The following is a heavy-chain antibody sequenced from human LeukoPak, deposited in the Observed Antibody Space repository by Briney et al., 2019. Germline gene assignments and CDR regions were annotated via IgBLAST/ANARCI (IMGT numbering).Heavy chain of an antibody. J-gene: IGHJ4*02. CDR3: AREFREVNWNDGTHFDY. D-gene: IGHD1-1*01. Sequence: ASVRVSCKASGGPFSSYPISWMRQAPGQGLEWMGRIVPILDVANYAQKFKDRVTLTADKSTTTAYMELSSLTSEDTAVYFCAREFREVNWNDGTHFDYWGQGTLVTVSS. CDR1: GGPFSSYP. V-gene: IGHV1-69*04. CDR2: IVPILDVA.